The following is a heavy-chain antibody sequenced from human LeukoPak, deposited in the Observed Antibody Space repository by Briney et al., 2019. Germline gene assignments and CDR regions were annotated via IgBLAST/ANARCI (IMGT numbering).Heavy chain of an antibody. D-gene: IGHD3-22*01. CDR3: ARGGPDSSDYSSLFDY. V-gene: IGHV3-74*01. J-gene: IGHJ4*02. CDR1: GFTFSNYW. Sequence: GGSLRLSCAASGFTFSNYWMSWVRQAPGKGLVWVSRIKSDGSSRHYADSVKGRFTISRDNAKNTLHLQMTSLRAEDTAVYYCARGGPDSSDYSSLFDYWGRGILVTVSS. CDR2: IKSDGSSR.